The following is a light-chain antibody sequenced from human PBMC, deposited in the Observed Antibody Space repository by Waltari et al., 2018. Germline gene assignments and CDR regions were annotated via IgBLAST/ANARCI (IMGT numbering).Light chain of an antibody. CDR3: QQRSNWLT. CDR2: YAA. Sequence: DIVLTQSPAPLSLSPGERATLSCKASQSVSTYLAWYQQKPGQAPRLLIYYAASRATGIPARFSGSGSGTDLTLTISSLEHEDVAVYYWQQRSNWLTFGGGTKVEIK. V-gene: IGKV3-11*01. J-gene: IGKJ4*02. CDR1: QSVSTY.